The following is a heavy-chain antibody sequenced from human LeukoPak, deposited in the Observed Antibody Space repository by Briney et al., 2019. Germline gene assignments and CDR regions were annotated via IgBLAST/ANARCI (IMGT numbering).Heavy chain of an antibody. CDR2: IWYDGSNK. CDR3: ARIATPQRVYGMDV. Sequence: GRSLRLSCAASGFTFSSYGMHWVRQAPGKGLEWVAVIWYDGSNKYYADSVKGRFTISRDNSKNTLYLQMNSLRAEDTAVYYCARIATPQRVYGMDVWAKGPRSPSP. V-gene: IGHV3-33*01. CDR1: GFTFSSYG. D-gene: IGHD6-13*01. J-gene: IGHJ6*02.